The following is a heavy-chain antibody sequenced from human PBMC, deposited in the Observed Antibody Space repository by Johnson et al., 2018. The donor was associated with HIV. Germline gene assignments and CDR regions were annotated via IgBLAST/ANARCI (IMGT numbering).Heavy chain of an antibody. CDR3: ARDRIVGADYDAFDI. D-gene: IGHD1-26*01. CDR1: GFTFSSYA. V-gene: IGHV3-30*04. J-gene: IGHJ3*02. Sequence: QVQLVESGGGVVQPGMSLRLSCAASGFTFSSYAMHWVRQAPAKGLEWVAVISYDGSNKYYADSVKGRFTISRDNSKNTLYLQMNSLRAEDTAVYHCARDRIVGADYDAFDIWGQGTMVTVSS. CDR2: ISYDGSNK.